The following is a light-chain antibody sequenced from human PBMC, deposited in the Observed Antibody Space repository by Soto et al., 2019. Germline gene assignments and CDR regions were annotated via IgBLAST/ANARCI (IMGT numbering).Light chain of an antibody. V-gene: IGKV3-11*01. CDR1: QSVSSY. CDR2: DAS. J-gene: IGKJ1*01. CDR3: QQRSNSWT. Sequence: EIVLTQSPATLSLSPGERATLSCRASQSVSSYLAWYQQKPGQAPRLLIYDASNRATGIPARFSGSGSGTDFTLTISSLESEYVAFYYCQQRSNSWTFGQGTKVEIK.